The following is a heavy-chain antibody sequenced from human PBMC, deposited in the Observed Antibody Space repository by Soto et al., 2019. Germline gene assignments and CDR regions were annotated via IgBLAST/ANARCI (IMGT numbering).Heavy chain of an antibody. D-gene: IGHD2-2*01. V-gene: IGHV1-3*01. CDR3: ARAAVYCSSTSCDSLVY. CDR2: INAGNGNT. J-gene: IGHJ4*02. CDR1: GYTFTSYA. Sequence: ASVKVSCKASGYTFTSYAMHWVRQAPGQRLEWMGWINAGNGNTKYSQKFQGRVTITRDTSASTAYMELSSLRSEDTAVYYCARAAVYCSSTSCDSLVYWGRGTLVTVSS.